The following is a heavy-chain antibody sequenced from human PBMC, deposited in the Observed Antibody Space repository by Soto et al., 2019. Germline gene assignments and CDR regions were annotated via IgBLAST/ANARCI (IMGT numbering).Heavy chain of an antibody. V-gene: IGHV1-69*13. Sequence: PVKVSCKASGGTFSSYAISWVRQAPGQGLEWMGGIIPIFGTANYAQKFQGRVTITADESTSTAYMELSSLRSEDTAVYYCASKNNWNYRLDYWGQGTLVTVSS. CDR1: GGTFSSYA. CDR3: ASKNNWNYRLDY. CDR2: IIPIFGTA. D-gene: IGHD1-7*01. J-gene: IGHJ4*02.